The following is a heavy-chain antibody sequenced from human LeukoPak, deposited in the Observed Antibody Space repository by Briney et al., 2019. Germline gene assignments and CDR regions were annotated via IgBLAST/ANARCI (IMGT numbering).Heavy chain of an antibody. J-gene: IGHJ4*02. D-gene: IGHD5-12*01. CDR3: ARVTGYDWESSYDY. V-gene: IGHV4-4*07. CDR2: IYTSGST. Sequence: SETLSLTCTVSGGSISSYYWSWIRQPAGKGLEWIGRIYTSGSTNYNPSLKSRVTLSVDTSKNQFSLKLSSVTAADTAVYYCARVTGYDWESSYDYWGQGTLVTVSS. CDR1: GGSISSYY.